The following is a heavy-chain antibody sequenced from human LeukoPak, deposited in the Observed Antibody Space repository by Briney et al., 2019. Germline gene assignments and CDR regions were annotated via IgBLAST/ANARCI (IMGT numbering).Heavy chain of an antibody. Sequence: SETLSLTCSVSGDSVTSSYWNWIRQPPGKGLEWLGYVSSDGTTNYTPSLRRRLIMSVDTTKNDISLILTSVTAADTAIYYCARLDCIGGGFYNHWGRGILVTVSS. CDR2: VSSDGTT. CDR1: GDSVTSSY. V-gene: IGHV4-59*08. D-gene: IGHD2-15*01. CDR3: ARLDCIGGGFYNH. J-gene: IGHJ4*02.